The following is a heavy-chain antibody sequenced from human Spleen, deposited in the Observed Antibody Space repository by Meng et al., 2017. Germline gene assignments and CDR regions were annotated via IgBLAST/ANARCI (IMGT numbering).Heavy chain of an antibody. D-gene: IGHD6-19*01. Sequence: SQTLSLTCAVYGGSFSDYYWSWIRQPPGKGLEWIGEINHSGSTNYNPSLKTRVTVSADTSKNQFSLKLSSVTAADTAVYYCARVYSGWAHYGMDVWGQGTTVTVSS. V-gene: IGHV4-34*01. J-gene: IGHJ6*02. CDR2: INHSGST. CDR1: GGSFSDYY. CDR3: ARVYSGWAHYGMDV.